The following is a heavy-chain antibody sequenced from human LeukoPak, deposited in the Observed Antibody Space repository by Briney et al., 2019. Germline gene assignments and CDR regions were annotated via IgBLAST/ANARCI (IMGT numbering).Heavy chain of an antibody. CDR1: GGSITSYY. V-gene: IGHV4-59*01. D-gene: IGHD4-23*01. CDR3: ARASGYGGNSIDY. Sequence: SETLSLTCTVSGGSITSYYWSWIRQPPGKGLEWVGNTYYSGDTHYNPSLKGRVTISVDPSKNQFSLILSSVTAADTALYYCARASGYGGNSIDYWGQGTLVTVSS. CDR2: TYYSGDT. J-gene: IGHJ4*02.